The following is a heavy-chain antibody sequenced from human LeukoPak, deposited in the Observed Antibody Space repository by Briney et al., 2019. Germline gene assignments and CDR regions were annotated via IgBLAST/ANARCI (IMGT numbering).Heavy chain of an antibody. CDR2: INAYNGNT. Sequence: ASVKVSCKASGYTFTGNGITWVGQAPGQGLEWMGWINAYNGNTVYAQMFEGRVTLITDTSTTTAYMELTNLRSDDTAIYYCARAGYCSGAACYAEGIDYWGQGTLVTVSS. J-gene: IGHJ4*02. V-gene: IGHV1-18*01. CDR3: ARAGYCSGAACYAEGIDY. CDR1: GYTFTGNG. D-gene: IGHD2-2*01.